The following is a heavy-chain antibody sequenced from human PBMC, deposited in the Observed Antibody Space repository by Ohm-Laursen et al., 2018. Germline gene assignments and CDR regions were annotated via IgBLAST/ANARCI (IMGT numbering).Heavy chain of an antibody. CDR2: IYWDDDK. J-gene: IGHJ6*02. V-gene: IGHV2-5*02. D-gene: IGHD3-3*01. CDR3: AHIPAYYDFWSGEYYYYYYGMDV. CDR1: GFSLSTSGVG. Sequence: PTQTLTLTYTFSGFSLSTSGVGVGWIRQPPGKALEWLALIYWDDDKRYSPSLRSRLTITKDTSKNQVVLTMTNMDPVDTATYYCAHIPAYYDFWSGEYYYYYYGMDVWGQGTTVTVSS.